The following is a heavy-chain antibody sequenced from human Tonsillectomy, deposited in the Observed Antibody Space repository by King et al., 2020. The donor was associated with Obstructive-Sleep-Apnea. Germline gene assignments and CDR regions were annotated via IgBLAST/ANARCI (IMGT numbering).Heavy chain of an antibody. CDR1: GFSFSSYA. CDR3: SGGYNYGPLDY. V-gene: IGHV3-30*03. D-gene: IGHD5-18*01. J-gene: IGHJ4*02. CDR2: ISYDGSTK. Sequence: VQLVESGGGVVQPGRSLRLSCAASGFSFSSYAMHWVRQAPGKGLEWVAVISYDGSTKSYADSVKGRFTISRDNSKDTLYLQMSSLRAEDTAMYYCSGGYNYGPLDYWGQGTLVTVSS.